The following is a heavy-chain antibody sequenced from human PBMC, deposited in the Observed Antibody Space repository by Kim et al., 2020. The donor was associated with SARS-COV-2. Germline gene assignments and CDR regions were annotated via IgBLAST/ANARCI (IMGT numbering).Heavy chain of an antibody. CDR1: GFTFSNAW. V-gene: IGHV3-15*01. J-gene: IGHJ4*02. CDR2: IKSKTDGGTT. D-gene: IGHD3-22*01. Sequence: GGSLRLSCAASGFTFSNAWMSWVRQAPGKGLEWVGRIKSKTDGGTTDYAAPVKGRFTISRDDSKNTLYLQMNSLKTEDTAVYYCTTDSYYDSSGYQSFDYWGQGTLVTVSS. CDR3: TTDSYYDSSGYQSFDY.